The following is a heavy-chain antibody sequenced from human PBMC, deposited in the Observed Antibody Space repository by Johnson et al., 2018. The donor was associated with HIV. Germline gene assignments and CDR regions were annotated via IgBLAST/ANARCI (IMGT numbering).Heavy chain of an antibody. J-gene: IGHJ3*02. CDR1: GFTFSSYA. Sequence: EVQVVESGGGVVQPGRSLRLSCAASGFTFSSYAMSWVRQAPGKGLEWVSSFSRSGGTTAYAASVRGRFTISRDNAKNSLYLQMNSLRDEDTALYYCARDPTTQNPRLTGDFGAFDIWGQGTMVTVSS. CDR2: FSRSGGTT. V-gene: IGHV3-20*04. D-gene: IGHD7-27*01. CDR3: ARDPTTQNPRLTGDFGAFDI.